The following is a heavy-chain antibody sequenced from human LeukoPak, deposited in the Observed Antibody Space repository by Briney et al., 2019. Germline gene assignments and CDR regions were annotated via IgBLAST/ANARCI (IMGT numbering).Heavy chain of an antibody. CDR2: ISSSSTNI. CDR3: ASFGSGSYYFYYFDY. J-gene: IGHJ4*02. V-gene: IGHV3-21*01. CDR1: GFIFSSYS. D-gene: IGHD3-10*01. Sequence: GGSLRLSCAASGFIFSSYSMNWVRQAPGKGLEWVSSISSSSTNIYYADSVKGRFTISRDNAKNSLYLQMNSLRAEDTAVYYCASFGSGSYYFYYFDYWGQGTLVTVSS.